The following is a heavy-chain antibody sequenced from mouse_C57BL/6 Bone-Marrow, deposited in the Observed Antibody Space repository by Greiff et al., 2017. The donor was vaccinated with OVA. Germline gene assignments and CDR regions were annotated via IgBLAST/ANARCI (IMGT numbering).Heavy chain of an antibody. CDR3: ARSPYDYGAMDY. J-gene: IGHJ4*01. V-gene: IGHV5-12*01. CDR2: ISNGGGST. Sequence: EVQLVESGGGLVQPGGSLKLSCAASGFTFSDYYMYWVRQTPEKRLEWVAYISNGGGSTYYPDTVKGRFTISRDNAKNTLYLQMSRLKSEDTAMYYCARSPYDYGAMDYWGQGTSVTVSS. D-gene: IGHD2-4*01. CDR1: GFTFSDYY.